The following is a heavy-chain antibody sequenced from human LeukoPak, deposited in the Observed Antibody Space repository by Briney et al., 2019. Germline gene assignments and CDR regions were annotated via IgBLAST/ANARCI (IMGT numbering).Heavy chain of an antibody. CDR3: AKGLRITMVRGVFDY. CDR2: ISGSGGST. CDR1: GFTFSSYG. D-gene: IGHD3-10*01. V-gene: IGHV3-23*01. Sequence: PGGSLRLSCAASGFTFSSYGMSWVRQAPGKGLEWVSAISGSGGSTYYADSVKGRFTISRDNSKNTLYLQMNSLRAEDTAVYYCAKGLRITMVRGVFDYWGQGTLVTVSS. J-gene: IGHJ4*02.